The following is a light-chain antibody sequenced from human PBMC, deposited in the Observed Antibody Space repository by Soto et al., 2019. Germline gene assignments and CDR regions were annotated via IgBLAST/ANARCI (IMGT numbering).Light chain of an antibody. CDR3: QQANTFPLT. J-gene: IGKJ4*01. V-gene: IGKV1-12*01. CDR1: QDIRNW. Sequence: DIQMTQSPSSVSASVGDRGTITCRASQDIRNWLAWIQQKPGKAPKVLIYATSSLQSGVPSRFSGNGYGTEFTLTITGLHPEDFATYYCQQANTFPLTFGGGTKLEIK. CDR2: ATS.